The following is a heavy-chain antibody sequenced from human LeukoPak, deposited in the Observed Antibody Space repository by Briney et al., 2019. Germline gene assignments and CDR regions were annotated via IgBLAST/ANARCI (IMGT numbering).Heavy chain of an antibody. D-gene: IGHD3-3*01. J-gene: IGHJ2*01. V-gene: IGHV1-69*13. CDR2: IIPIFGTA. CDR1: GGTFSSYA. Sequence: ASVKVSCKASGGTFSSYAISWVRQAPGQGLEWMGGIIPIFGTANYAQKFQGRVTITADESTSTAYMELSSLRSEDTAVYYCAREPGAIFGVVTPYWYFDLWGRGTLVTVSS. CDR3: AREPGAIFGVVTPYWYFDL.